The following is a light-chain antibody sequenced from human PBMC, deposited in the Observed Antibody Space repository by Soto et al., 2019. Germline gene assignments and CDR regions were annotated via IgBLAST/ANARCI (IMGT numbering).Light chain of an antibody. V-gene: IGKV1-33*01. Sequence: DIQMTQSPSSLSASVGDRITITCQASQDISNRLNWYHQKPVKAPNLLIYDASNLAAGVPSGFSGSGSGTHFTFTLSSLQPEDIGTYYCQNCFTVPYTFGQGTKLEIK. CDR2: DAS. CDR3: QNCFTVPYT. J-gene: IGKJ2*01. CDR1: QDISNR.